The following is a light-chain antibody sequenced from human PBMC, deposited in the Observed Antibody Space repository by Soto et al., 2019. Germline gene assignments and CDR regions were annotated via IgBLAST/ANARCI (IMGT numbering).Light chain of an antibody. J-gene: IGKJ2*01. Sequence: EIVLTQSPATLSLSPGERATLSCRASQSVSSYLAWYQQKPGQAPRLLIYDASNRATGIPARFSGSGSGTDFTLTISSLEPEDFAVYYCQQRSGPYTLGQGTKLEIK. V-gene: IGKV3-11*01. CDR3: QQRSGPYT. CDR2: DAS. CDR1: QSVSSY.